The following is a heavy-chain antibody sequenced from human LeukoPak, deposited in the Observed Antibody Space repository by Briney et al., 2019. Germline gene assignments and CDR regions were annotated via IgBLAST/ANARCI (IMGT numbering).Heavy chain of an antibody. CDR3: AKRGAEVGTTIAPGDY. Sequence: GGSLRLSCAASGFIFSGYGMSWVRQAPGKGLEWVSAIGGSGGSTYYADSVKGRFTISRDSSKNTLYLQMNSLRAEDTAVYYCAKRGAEVGTTIAPGDYWGQGSLVTVSS. CDR2: IGGSGGST. D-gene: IGHD1-26*01. CDR1: GFIFSGYG. V-gene: IGHV3-23*01. J-gene: IGHJ4*02.